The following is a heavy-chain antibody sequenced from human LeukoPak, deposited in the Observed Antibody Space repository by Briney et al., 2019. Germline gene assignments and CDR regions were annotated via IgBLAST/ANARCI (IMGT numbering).Heavy chain of an antibody. Sequence: PGGSLKLSCAASGFTFSGSAMHWVRQASGKGLEWVGRIRSKANSYATAYAASVKGRFTISRDDSKNTAYLQMNSLKTEDTAVYYCAREAYSSGWSYFDYWGQGTLVTVSS. CDR3: AREAYSSGWSYFDY. CDR2: IRSKANSYAT. V-gene: IGHV3-73*01. D-gene: IGHD6-19*01. CDR1: GFTFSGSA. J-gene: IGHJ4*02.